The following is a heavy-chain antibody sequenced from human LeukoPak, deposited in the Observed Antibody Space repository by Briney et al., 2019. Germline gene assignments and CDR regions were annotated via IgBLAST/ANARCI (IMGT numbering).Heavy chain of an antibody. CDR1: GGSISGFY. D-gene: IGHD3-10*01. CDR2: IYYSGST. J-gene: IGHJ4*02. CDR3: ARRLLPSSGNSYFDY. Sequence: SETLSLTCTVSGGSISGFYWSWIRQPPGKGLEWISYIYYSGSTNYNPSLKSRLTISVDTSKNQFSLKLSSVTAADTAVYYCARRLLPSSGNSYFDYWGQGTLVTVSS. V-gene: IGHV4-59*08.